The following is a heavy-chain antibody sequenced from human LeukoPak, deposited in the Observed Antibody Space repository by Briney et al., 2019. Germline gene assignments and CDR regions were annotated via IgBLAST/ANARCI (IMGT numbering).Heavy chain of an antibody. D-gene: IGHD2-15*01. CDR1: GGTFSSYA. V-gene: IGHV1-69*04. Sequence: ASVKVSCKASGGTFSSYAISWVRQAPGQGLEWMGRIIPILGIANYAQKFQGRVTITANKSTSTAYMELSSLRSEDTAVYYCARIPCSGGSCPSDYWGQGTLVTVSS. CDR2: IIPILGIA. CDR3: ARIPCSGGSCPSDY. J-gene: IGHJ4*02.